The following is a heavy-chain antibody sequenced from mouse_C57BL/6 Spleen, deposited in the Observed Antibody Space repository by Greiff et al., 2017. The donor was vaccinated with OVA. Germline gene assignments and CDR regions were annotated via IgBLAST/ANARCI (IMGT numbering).Heavy chain of an antibody. CDR3: ARFDGYYDWFAY. CDR1: GYAFSSSW. J-gene: IGHJ3*01. V-gene: IGHV1-82*01. CDR2: IYPGDGDT. D-gene: IGHD2-3*01. Sequence: QVQLQQSGPELVKPGASVKISCKASGYAFSSSWMNWVKQRPGKGLEWIGRIYPGDGDTNYNGKFKGKATLTADKSSSTAYMQLSSLTSEDSAVYFCARFDGYYDWFAYWGQGTLVTVSA.